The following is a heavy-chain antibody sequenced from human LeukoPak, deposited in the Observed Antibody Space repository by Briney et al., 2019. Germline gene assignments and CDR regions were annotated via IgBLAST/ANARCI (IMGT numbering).Heavy chain of an antibody. CDR1: GFTFTDYF. D-gene: IGHD3-9*01. CDR2: IKHNGGEK. V-gene: IGHV3-7*03. Sequence: GGSLRLSCVASGFTFTDYFMSWVRQAPGKGLEWVASIKHNGGEKYYVDSVKGRFTISRDNAKNSLYLQMNSLRAEDTAVYYCARVNFVARGMDVWGQGTTVTVSS. CDR3: ARVNFVARGMDV. J-gene: IGHJ6*02.